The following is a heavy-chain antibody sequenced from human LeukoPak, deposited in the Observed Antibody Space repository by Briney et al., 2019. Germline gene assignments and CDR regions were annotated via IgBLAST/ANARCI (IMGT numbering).Heavy chain of an antibody. J-gene: IGHJ5*02. V-gene: IGHV3-74*01. CDR2: INTDGRST. CDR3: VVDFQYNSP. CDR1: GLTFSNYW. Sequence: RTGGSLRLSCPTSGLTFSNYWMPRVRQAPGKGLVWVSGINTDGRSTVYADSVKGRFTISRDNAKNTLYLQMNSPRIEDTAVYYCVVDFQYNSPWGQGTLVTVSS. D-gene: IGHD1-1*01.